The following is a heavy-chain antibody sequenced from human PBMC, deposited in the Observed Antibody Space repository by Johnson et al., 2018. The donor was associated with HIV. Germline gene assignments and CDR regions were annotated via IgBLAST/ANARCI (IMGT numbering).Heavy chain of an antibody. CDR2: IYSGGST. CDR3: ARGRGALDI. V-gene: IGHV3-66*01. Sequence: VQLVESGGGVVRPGGSLRLSCAASGFTFSDYYMSWIRQAPGKGLEWVSIIYSGGSTYYADSVKGRFTISRDNSKNTLYLQMNSLRAEDTAVYYCARGRGALDIWGQGTMVTVSS. D-gene: IGHD3-16*01. J-gene: IGHJ3*02. CDR1: GFTFSDYY.